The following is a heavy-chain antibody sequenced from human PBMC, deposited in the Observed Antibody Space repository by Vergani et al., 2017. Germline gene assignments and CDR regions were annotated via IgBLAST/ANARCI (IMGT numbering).Heavy chain of an antibody. Sequence: VQLVESGGGVVQPGRSLRLSCAASGFTFSSYGMHWVRQAPGKGLEWVSAISGSGGSTYYADSVKGRFTISRDNSKNTLYLQMNSLRAEDTAVYYCAKLGHPTYGDSGWGDYWGQGTLVTVSS. D-gene: IGHD4-17*01. CDR1: GFTFSSYG. CDR2: ISGSGGST. CDR3: AKLGHPTYGDSGWGDY. V-gene: IGHV3-23*04. J-gene: IGHJ4*02.